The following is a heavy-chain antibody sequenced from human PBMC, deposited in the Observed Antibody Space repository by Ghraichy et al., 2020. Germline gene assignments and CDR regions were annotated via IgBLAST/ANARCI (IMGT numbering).Heavy chain of an antibody. CDR1: GGSISRTNDH. CDR2: ITHTGRT. D-gene: IGHD1-26*01. CDR3: TRHNDLTGSSSVTAFDI. J-gene: IGHJ3*02. Sequence: SETLSLTCTVSGGSISRTNDHCGWVRQPPGKGLEYIGSITHTGRTRYNPSLESRLTISADTSKTQFYLSLRSVTAADTARYYCTRHNDLTGSSSVTAFDIWGQGIMVTVSS. V-gene: IGHV4-39*01.